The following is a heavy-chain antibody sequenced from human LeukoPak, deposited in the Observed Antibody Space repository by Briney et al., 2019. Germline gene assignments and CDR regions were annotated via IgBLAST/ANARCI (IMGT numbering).Heavy chain of an antibody. CDR3: ARVGYGSGNFDY. CDR1: GYSISSGYY. D-gene: IGHD3-10*01. J-gene: IGHJ4*02. CDR2: IYHSGST. Sequence: SETLSLTCTVSGYSISSGYYWGWIRQPPGKGLEWIGSIYHSGSTYYNPSLKSRVTISVDTSKNQFSLKLSSVTAADTAVYYCARVGYGSGNFDYWGQGTLVTVSS. V-gene: IGHV4-38-2*02.